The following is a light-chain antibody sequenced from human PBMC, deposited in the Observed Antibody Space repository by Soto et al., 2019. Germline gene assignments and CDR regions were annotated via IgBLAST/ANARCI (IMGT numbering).Light chain of an antibody. J-gene: IGLJ1*01. V-gene: IGLV2-14*01. Sequence: QSVLTQPASVSGSPGQSITISCTGTSSDVGGYNYVSWYQLHPGKAPKLMIYEVSDRPSGVSNRFSGSRSGNTASLTISGLQAEDEADYYCSSSTISSTYVFGTGTKVTVL. CDR3: SSSTISSTYV. CDR1: SSDVGGYNY. CDR2: EVS.